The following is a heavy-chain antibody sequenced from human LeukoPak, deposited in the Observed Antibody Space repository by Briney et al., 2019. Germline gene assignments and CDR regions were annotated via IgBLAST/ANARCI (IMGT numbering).Heavy chain of an antibody. CDR1: GFTFSSYW. V-gene: IGHV3-74*01. CDR2: INSDGAST. J-gene: IGHJ4*02. Sequence: QPGGSLRLSCATSGFTFSSYWMHWVRQAPGKGLVWVSRINSDGASTTYADSVKGRFTISRDNAKNTLFLQMNSLRAEDTAVYYCAKEGVNYGIIDYWGQGTLVTVSS. CDR3: AKEGVNYGIIDY. D-gene: IGHD4-17*01.